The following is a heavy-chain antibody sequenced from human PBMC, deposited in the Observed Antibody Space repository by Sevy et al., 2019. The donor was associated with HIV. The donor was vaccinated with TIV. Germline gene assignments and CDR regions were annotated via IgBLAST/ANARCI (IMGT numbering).Heavy chain of an antibody. CDR2: ISFDASNK. D-gene: IGHD1-1*01. Sequence: GGSLRLSCAASGFTFSRYSMHWVRQAPSKGLEWVATISFDASNKHYADSVKGRFTISRVNFQNSLFLQMNSLRPEDTAVYYCALERLSSDVAEYFQNWGQGTLVTVSS. CDR3: ALERLSSDVAEYFQN. J-gene: IGHJ1*01. V-gene: IGHV3-30*04. CDR1: GFTFSRYS.